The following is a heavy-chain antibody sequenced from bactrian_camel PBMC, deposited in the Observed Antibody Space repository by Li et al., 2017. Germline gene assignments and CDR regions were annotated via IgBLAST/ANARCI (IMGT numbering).Heavy chain of an antibody. V-gene: IGHV3S40*01. CDR3: AAERLFRLLVLRNNC. D-gene: IGHD1*01. CDR1: GFTFSNYV. Sequence: VQLVESGGGTVQPGGSLRLSCTASGFTFSNYVMTWVRQAPGKGLEWVSTIDSGAGNTYYAASVQGRFTISEDNVENMVYLQMDSLKPDDSGVYYCAAERLFRLLVLRNNCWGQGTQVTVS. CDR2: IDSGAGNT. J-gene: IGHJ4*01.